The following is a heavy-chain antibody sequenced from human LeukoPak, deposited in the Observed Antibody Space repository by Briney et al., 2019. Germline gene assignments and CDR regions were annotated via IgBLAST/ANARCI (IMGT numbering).Heavy chain of an antibody. CDR1: GGSFSGYY. Sequence: NSSEILSLTCAVYGGSFSGYYWSWIRQPPGKGLEWIGEINHSGSTNYNPSLKSRVTISVDTSKNQFSLKLSSVTAADTAVYYCARGHRSWYSYFDYWGQGTLVTVSS. CDR3: ARGHRSWYSYFDY. D-gene: IGHD6-13*01. J-gene: IGHJ4*02. CDR2: INHSGST. V-gene: IGHV4-34*01.